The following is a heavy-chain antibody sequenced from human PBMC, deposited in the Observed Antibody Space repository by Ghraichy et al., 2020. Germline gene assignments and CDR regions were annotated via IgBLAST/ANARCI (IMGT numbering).Heavy chain of an antibody. CDR1: GGSFSGYY. D-gene: IGHD2-15*01. CDR3: ARGRGYCSGGSCYSRYYYYGMDV. CDR2: INHSGST. Sequence: GSLRLSCAVYGGSFSGYYWSWIRQPPGKGLEWIGEINHSGSTNYNPSLKSRVTISVDTSKNQFSLKLSSVTAADTAVYYCARGRGYCSGGSCYSRYYYYGMDVWGQGTTVTVSS. J-gene: IGHJ6*02. V-gene: IGHV4-34*01.